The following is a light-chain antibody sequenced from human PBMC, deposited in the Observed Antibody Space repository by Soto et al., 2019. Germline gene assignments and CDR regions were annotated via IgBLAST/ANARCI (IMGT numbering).Light chain of an antibody. J-gene: IGKJ3*01. CDR3: RKSSILLTP. CDR1: QDITNY. V-gene: IGKV1-33*01. CDR2: DAS. Sequence: DIHMTQSPSSLSASVGDRVTIACQASQDITNYLNWYQQKPGKAPRLLLYDASSLETGVPSRFSGRGSGTDFTCTISSLQPEDFATYYCRKSSILLTPVGPGTTADI.